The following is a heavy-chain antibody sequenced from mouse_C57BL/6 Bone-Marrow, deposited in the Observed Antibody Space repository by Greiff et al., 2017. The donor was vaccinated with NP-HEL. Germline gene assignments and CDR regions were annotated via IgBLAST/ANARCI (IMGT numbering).Heavy chain of an antibody. CDR1: GFNIKNTY. D-gene: IGHD1-1*01. V-gene: IGHV14-3*01. CDR2: IDPANGNT. J-gene: IGHJ2*01. Sequence: VQLQQSVAELVRPGASVKLSCTASGFNIKNTYMHWVKQRPEQGLEWIGRIDPANGNTKYAPKFQGKATITADTSSNTAYLQLSTLTSEDTAIYYCARDYYGSSYDFDYWGQGTTLTVSS. CDR3: ARDYYGSSYDFDY.